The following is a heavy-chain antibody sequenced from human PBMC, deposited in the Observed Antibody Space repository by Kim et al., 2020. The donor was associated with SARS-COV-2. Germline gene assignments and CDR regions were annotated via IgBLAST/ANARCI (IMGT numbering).Heavy chain of an antibody. Sequence: GGSLRLSCAASGFTFSSYSMNWVRQAPGKGLEWVSSISSSSSYIYYADSVKGRFTISRDNAKNSLYLQMNSLRAEDTAVYYCARWFGELFGGMDVWGQGTTVTVSS. CDR1: GFTFSSYS. CDR2: ISSSSSYI. J-gene: IGHJ6*02. CDR3: ARWFGELFGGMDV. D-gene: IGHD3-10*01. V-gene: IGHV3-21*01.